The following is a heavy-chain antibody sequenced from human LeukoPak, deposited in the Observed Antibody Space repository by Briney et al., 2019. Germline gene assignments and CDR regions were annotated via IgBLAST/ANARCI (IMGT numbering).Heavy chain of an antibody. CDR3: ARVWAFGECFDL. CDR2: IKQDGSDK. Sequence: GGSLRLSCVASGFTFDNYWMSWVRQAPGKGLEGVANIKQDGSDKYYVDSVRGRFTISRDNAKSSLYLQMNTLRVEGTAIYYCARVWAFGECFDLWGQGTMVTVSS. V-gene: IGHV3-7*01. J-gene: IGHJ3*01. CDR1: GFTFDNYW. D-gene: IGHD3-3*01.